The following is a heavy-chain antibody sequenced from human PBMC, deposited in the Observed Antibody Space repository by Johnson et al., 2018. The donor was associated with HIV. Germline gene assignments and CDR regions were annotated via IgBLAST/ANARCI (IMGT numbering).Heavy chain of an antibody. Sequence: QMQLVESGGGLVQPGGSLRLSCAASGFTFSSYAMHWVRQAPGKGLEWVAVISYDGSNKYYADSVKGRLTISRDSSKNTLYLEMNSLRAEDTAVYYCARGGDYYDSTRYPAAFDIWGQGTMVTVSS. J-gene: IGHJ3*02. CDR2: ISYDGSNK. V-gene: IGHV3-30*04. CDR1: GFTFSSYA. D-gene: IGHD3-22*01. CDR3: ARGGDYYDSTRYPAAFDI.